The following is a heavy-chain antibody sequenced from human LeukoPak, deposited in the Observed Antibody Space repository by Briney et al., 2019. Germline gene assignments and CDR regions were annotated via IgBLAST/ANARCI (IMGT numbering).Heavy chain of an antibody. Sequence: PSETLSVTCAVYGGSFSGYYWSWIRQPPWKGLDSIGEINHSGSTNYNPSLRSRVTISVDTSKNQFSLKLSSVTAADTAVYYCARAQRDYYYYYMDVWDKGITVTVSS. CDR1: GGSFSGYY. CDR3: ARAQRDYYYYYMDV. CDR2: INHSGST. V-gene: IGHV4-34*01. J-gene: IGHJ6*03.